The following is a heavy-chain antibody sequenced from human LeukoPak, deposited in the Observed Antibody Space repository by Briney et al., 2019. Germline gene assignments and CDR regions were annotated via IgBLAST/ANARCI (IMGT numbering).Heavy chain of an antibody. V-gene: IGHV3-11*04. CDR2: ISSSGSTI. J-gene: IGHJ5*02. CDR1: GFTFSDYY. D-gene: IGHD6-19*01. Sequence: GGSLRLSCAASGFTFSDYYMNWIRQAPGKGLEWVSYISSSGSTIYYADSVKGRFTISRDNAKNSLYLQMNSLRAEDTAVYYCARDSSGWYHWFDPGAREPWSPSPQ. CDR3: ARDSSGWYHWFDP.